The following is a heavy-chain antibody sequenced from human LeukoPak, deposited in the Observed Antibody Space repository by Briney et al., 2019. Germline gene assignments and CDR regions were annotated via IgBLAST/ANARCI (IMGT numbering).Heavy chain of an antibody. J-gene: IGHJ4*02. CDR3: AKNSAGSCYSKYDY. V-gene: IGHV3-23*01. CDR2: ICGSGGAT. Sequence: GGSLRLSCAASGFTFSSYAMIWVRQAPGKGLEWISVICGSGGATYYADSVKGRFTISRDNSKNTLDLQMNSLRADDTAVYYCAKNSAGSCYSKYDYWGQGALVTVSS. CDR1: GFTFSSYA. D-gene: IGHD2-15*01.